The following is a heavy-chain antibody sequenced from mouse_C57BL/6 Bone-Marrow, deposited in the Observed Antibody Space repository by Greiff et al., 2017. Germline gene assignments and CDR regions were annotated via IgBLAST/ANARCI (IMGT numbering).Heavy chain of an antibody. CDR1: GFTFSDYY. D-gene: IGHD1-1*01. Sequence: EVQLVESEGGLVQPGSSMKLSCTASGFTFSDYYMAWVRQVPEKGLEWVANINYDGSSTYYLDSLKSRFIISRDNAKNILYLQMSSLKSEDTATYYWARSEYYGSDWYFDVWGTGTTVTVSS. J-gene: IGHJ1*03. CDR3: ARSEYYGSDWYFDV. V-gene: IGHV5-16*01. CDR2: INYDGSST.